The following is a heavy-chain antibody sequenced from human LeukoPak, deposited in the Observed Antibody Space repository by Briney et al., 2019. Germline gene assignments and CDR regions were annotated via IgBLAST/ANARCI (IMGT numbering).Heavy chain of an antibody. CDR3: AKDRGWGIPRNGMDV. V-gene: IGHV3-23*01. D-gene: IGHD3-16*01. Sequence: GGSLRLSCAASGFTFSNAWMSWVRQAPGKGLEWVSAISSGGGSTYYADSVRGRFTISRDNSKNTLYLQMNSLRVEDTATYYCAKDRGWGIPRNGMDVWGQGTTVTVSS. J-gene: IGHJ6*02. CDR1: GFTFSNAW. CDR2: ISSGGGST.